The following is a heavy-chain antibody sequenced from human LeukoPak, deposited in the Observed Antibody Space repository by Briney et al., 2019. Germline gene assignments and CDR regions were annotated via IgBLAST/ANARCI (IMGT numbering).Heavy chain of an antibody. V-gene: IGHV4-38-2*02. D-gene: IGHD5-12*01. CDR1: GYSISSGYY. CDR2: IYESGST. CDR3: ARPRSGYIFDY. Sequence: PSETLSLTCTVSGYSISSGYYWGWIRQSPGKGLEWIASIYESGSTYYNPSLESRVTISVDRSKSQFALKVRSVTAADTAVYYCARPRSGYIFDYWGQGALVTVSS. J-gene: IGHJ4*02.